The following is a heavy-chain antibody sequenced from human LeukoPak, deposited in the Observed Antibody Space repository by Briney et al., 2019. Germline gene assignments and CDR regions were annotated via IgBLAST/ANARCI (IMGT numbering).Heavy chain of an antibody. V-gene: IGHV4-34*01. D-gene: IGHD3-9*01. CDR3: ARGNILTGYCFDF. CDR1: GDSIFSDYF. Sequence: SETLSLTCSVSGDSIFSDYFWGWIRQPPGRGLEWVGEIHYTGATSYNPSLKSRATISTDTSKNQFSPRLSSVTAADTAVYYCARGNILTGYCFDFWGQGALVTVSS. CDR2: IHYTGAT. J-gene: IGHJ4*02.